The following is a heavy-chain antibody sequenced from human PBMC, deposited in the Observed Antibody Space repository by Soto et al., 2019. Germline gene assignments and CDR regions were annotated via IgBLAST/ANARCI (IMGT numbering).Heavy chain of an antibody. CDR2: ISYDGSNK. CDR3: AKVVASGGSGY. D-gene: IGHD2-15*01. J-gene: IGHJ4*02. CDR1: GFTFSSYG. Sequence: SLRLSCAASGFTFSSYGMHWVRQAPGKGLEWVAVISYDGSNKYYADSVKGRFTISRDNSKNTLYLQMNNLRAEDTALYYCAKVVASGGSGYWGQGTLVTVSS. V-gene: IGHV3-30*18.